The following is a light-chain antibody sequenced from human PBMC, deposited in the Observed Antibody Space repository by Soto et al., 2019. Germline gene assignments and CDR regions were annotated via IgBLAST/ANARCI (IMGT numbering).Light chain of an antibody. J-gene: IGKJ4*01. CDR2: AAS. Sequence: DIQMTQYPSSLSASVGDRFTITGRASQGIRNELGWYQQKPGKAPKRLIYAASSLQSGVPSRFSGSGYGTEFTLTISSLQPEDFATYYCLQHNSYPHTSGGGTKVDI. CDR1: QGIRNE. CDR3: LQHNSYPHT. V-gene: IGKV1-17*01.